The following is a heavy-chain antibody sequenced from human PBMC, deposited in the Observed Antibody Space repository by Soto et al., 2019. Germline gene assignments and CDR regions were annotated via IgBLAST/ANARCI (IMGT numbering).Heavy chain of an antibody. Sequence: QPGGSLRLSCAASGFTFSSYGMHWVRQAPGKGLEWVAVISYDGSNKYYADSVKGRFTISRDNSKNTLYLQMNSLRAEDTAVYYCAKLSDGENDFDYWGQGTLVTVSS. V-gene: IGHV3-30*18. D-gene: IGHD7-27*01. CDR2: ISYDGSNK. J-gene: IGHJ4*02. CDR3: AKLSDGENDFDY. CDR1: GFTFSSYG.